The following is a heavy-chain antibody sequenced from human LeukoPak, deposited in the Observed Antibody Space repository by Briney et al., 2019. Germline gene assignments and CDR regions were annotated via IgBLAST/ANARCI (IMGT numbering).Heavy chain of an antibody. J-gene: IGHJ4*02. V-gene: IGHV5-51*01. CDR3: ARHMPALHGGTYYDFWSGYPAPPYYFDY. CDR2: IYPGDCDT. Sequence: GESLKISSKGSGYSFTSYWIGWVRRMPGKGLEWMGIIYPGDCDTRYSPSFQGQVTISADKSISTAYLQWSSLKASDTAMYYCARHMPALHGGTYYDFWSGYPAPPYYFDYWGQGTLVTVSS. CDR1: GYSFTSYW. D-gene: IGHD3-3*01.